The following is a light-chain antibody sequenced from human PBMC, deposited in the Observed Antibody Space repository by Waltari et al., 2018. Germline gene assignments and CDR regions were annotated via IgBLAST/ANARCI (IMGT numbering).Light chain of an antibody. Sequence: QSALTQSASLSGSPGQSITIPCTGTSSDVGAYNFVSWYQQYPGKAPKLMIYNVGKRPSGVSNRFSGSKSGNVASLTISGLQAEDEAAYYCSSYTSSSTWVFGGGTKLTVL. CDR1: SSDVGAYNF. J-gene: IGLJ3*02. V-gene: IGLV2-14*01. CDR2: NVG. CDR3: SSYTSSSTWV.